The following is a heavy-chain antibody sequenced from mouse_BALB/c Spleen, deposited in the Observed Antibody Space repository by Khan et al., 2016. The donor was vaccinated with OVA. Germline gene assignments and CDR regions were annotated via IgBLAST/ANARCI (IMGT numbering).Heavy chain of an antibody. Sequence: EVELVESGGDLVKPGGSLRLSCAASGFTFSTYGMSWVRQFPDKRLEWVATINSDGYYTYYPDTVKGRFTISRNNAANTLYLQISSTKSEDTAIYYCASHLTGSMAYWGQGTLVTVSA. J-gene: IGHJ3*01. CDR3: ASHLTGSMAY. CDR1: GFTFSTYG. CDR2: INSDGYYT. V-gene: IGHV5-6*01. D-gene: IGHD4-1*01.